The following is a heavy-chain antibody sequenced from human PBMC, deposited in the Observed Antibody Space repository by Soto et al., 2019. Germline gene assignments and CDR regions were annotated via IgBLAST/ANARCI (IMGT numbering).Heavy chain of an antibody. CDR2: ISSSSSYI. V-gene: IGHV3-21*01. Sequence: PGGSLRLSCAASGYTFSSYSMNWVRQAPGKGLEWVSSISSSSSYIYYADSVKGRFTISRDNAKNSLYLQMNSLRAEDTAVYYCARDLYYYDSSGPSYYYYYGMDVWGQGTTVTVSS. D-gene: IGHD3-22*01. CDR3: ARDLYYYDSSGPSYYYYYGMDV. J-gene: IGHJ6*02. CDR1: GYTFSSYS.